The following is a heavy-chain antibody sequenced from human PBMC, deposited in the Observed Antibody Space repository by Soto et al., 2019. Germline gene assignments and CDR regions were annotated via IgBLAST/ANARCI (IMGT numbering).Heavy chain of an antibody. J-gene: IGHJ6*02. D-gene: IGHD6-25*01. CDR2: IIPIFGTA. CDR3: ARQGAALRDYYYGMDV. V-gene: IGHV1-69*12. Sequence: QVQLVQSGAEVKKPGSSVKVSCNASGGTFSSYAISWVRQAPGQGLEWMGGIIPIFGTANYAQKFQGRVTITADESTSTAYMELSSLRSEDTAVYYCARQGAALRDYYYGMDVWGQGTTVTVSS. CDR1: GGTFSSYA.